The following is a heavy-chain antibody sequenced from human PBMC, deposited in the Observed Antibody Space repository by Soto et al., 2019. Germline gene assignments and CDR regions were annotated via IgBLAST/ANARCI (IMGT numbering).Heavy chain of an antibody. V-gene: IGHV3-30*03. Sequence: GGSLRLSCAASGFTFSSYGMHWVRQAPGKGLEWVAVISYDGSNKYYADSVKGRFTISRDNSKNTLYLQMNGLRAEDTAVYYCAVIAFGVVDYWGQGTLVTVSS. CDR3: AVIAFGVVDY. CDR1: GFTFSSYG. J-gene: IGHJ4*02. D-gene: IGHD3-3*01. CDR2: ISYDGSNK.